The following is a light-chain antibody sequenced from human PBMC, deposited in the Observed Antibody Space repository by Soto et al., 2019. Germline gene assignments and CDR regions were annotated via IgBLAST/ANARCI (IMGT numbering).Light chain of an antibody. V-gene: IGKV3-11*01. CDR2: DAS. J-gene: IGKJ1*01. CDR3: QQRSNWPPTWT. CDR1: QSVSSY. Sequence: EIVLTQSPATLSLSPGERATLSCRASQSVSSYLAWYQHKPDQAPRLLIYDASNRATGIPARFSGSGSGTDFTLTISSLEPEDFAIYYCQQRSNWPPTWTFGQGTKVDIK.